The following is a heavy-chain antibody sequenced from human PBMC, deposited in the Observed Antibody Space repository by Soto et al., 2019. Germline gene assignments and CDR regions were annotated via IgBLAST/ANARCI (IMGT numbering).Heavy chain of an antibody. CDR2: IYPGDSDT. J-gene: IGHJ6*02. CDR1: GYRFSSYW. CDR3: ARQGSNGAYYYYGMDV. V-gene: IGHV5-51*01. D-gene: IGHD2-8*01. Sequence: GESLKISCQGSGYRFSSYWIAWVRQMPGKGLEWMGIIYPGDSDTIYSPSFQGRVTFSVDKSTSTAYLQWSSLKASDTAMYYCARQGSNGAYYYYGMDVWGQGTTVTVSS.